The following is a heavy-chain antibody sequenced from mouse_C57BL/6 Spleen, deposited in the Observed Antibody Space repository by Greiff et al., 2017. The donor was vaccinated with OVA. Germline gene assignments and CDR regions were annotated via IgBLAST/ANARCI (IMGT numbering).Heavy chain of an antibody. D-gene: IGHD1-1*01. J-gene: IGHJ1*03. CDR2: IDPNSGGT. Sequence: QVQLKESGAELVKPGASVKLSCKASGYTFTSYWMHWVKQRPGRGLEWIGRIDPNSGGTKYNEKFKSKATLTVDKPSSTAYMQLSSLTSEDSAVYYCARGATVVDYWYFDVWGTGTTVTVSS. V-gene: IGHV1-72*01. CDR1: GYTFTSYW. CDR3: ARGATVVDYWYFDV.